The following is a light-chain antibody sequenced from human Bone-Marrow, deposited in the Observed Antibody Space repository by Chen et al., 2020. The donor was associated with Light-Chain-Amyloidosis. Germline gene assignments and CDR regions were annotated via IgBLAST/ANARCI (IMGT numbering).Light chain of an antibody. CDR3: QSADSSGTYEVI. CDR2: RDT. V-gene: IGLV3-25*03. J-gene: IGLJ2*01. CDR1: DLPTKS. Sequence: SYELTQPLSVSVSPGQTARITCSGDDLPTKSAYWYQKKPGQAPVLVIHRDTERPSGISERFSGSSSGTTATLTISGVQAEDEADYHCQSADSSGTYEVIFGGGTKLTVL.